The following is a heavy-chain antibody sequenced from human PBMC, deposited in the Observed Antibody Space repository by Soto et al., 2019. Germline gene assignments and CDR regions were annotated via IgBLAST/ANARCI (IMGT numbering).Heavy chain of an antibody. CDR2: ISGSGGST. D-gene: IGHD6-6*01. CDR3: AKEQLAPLYYYYGMDV. V-gene: IGHV3-23*01. CDR1: GFTFSSYA. Sequence: GGSLRLSCAASGFTFSSYAMSWVRQAPGKGLEWVSAISGSGGSTYYADSVKGRFTISRDNSKNTLYLQMNSLRAEDTAVYYCAKEQLAPLYYYYGMDVWGQGTTVTVSS. J-gene: IGHJ6*02.